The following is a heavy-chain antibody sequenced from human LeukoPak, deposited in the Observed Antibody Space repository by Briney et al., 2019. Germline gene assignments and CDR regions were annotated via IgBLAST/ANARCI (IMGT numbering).Heavy chain of an antibody. CDR2: INHRGST. J-gene: IGHJ6*02. CDR3: ASHGYSSSWFPTHYYYYGMDV. D-gene: IGHD6-13*01. CDR1: GGSFSGYY. Sequence: SETLSLTCAVYGGSFSGYYWSWIRQPPGKGLEWIGEINHRGSTNYNPSLKSRVTISVDTSKNQFSLKLSSVTAADTAVYYCASHGYSSSWFPTHYYYYGMDVWGQGTTVTVSS. V-gene: IGHV4-34*01.